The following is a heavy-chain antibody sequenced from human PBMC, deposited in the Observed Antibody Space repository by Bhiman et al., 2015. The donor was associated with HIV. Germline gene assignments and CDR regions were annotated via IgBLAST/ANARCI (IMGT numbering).Heavy chain of an antibody. J-gene: IGHJ4*02. V-gene: IGHV3-23*01. CDR3: AREGVSGYDLTYIDY. CDR1: GFTFSTYA. CDR2: IAGSGAST. Sequence: DVQLLESGGGFVQPGGSLRLSCAASGFTFSTYAMSWVRQAPGKGLEWVSGIAGSGASTYYADSVRGRFTISRDNSKNTLYLQMNSLRAEDTAVYYCAREGVSGYDLTYIDYWGQGTLVTVSS. D-gene: IGHD5-12*01.